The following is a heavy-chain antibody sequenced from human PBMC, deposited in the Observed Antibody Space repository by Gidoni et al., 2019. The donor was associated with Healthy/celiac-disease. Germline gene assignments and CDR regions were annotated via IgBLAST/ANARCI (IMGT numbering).Heavy chain of an antibody. V-gene: IGHV1-46*01. CDR3: ARDGGIAAAGPGAYFDY. J-gene: IGHJ4*02. CDR1: GYTFTSYY. Sequence: QVQLVQSGAEVKKPGASVKVSCKASGYTFTSYYMHWVRQAPGQGLEWMGIINPSGGSTSYAQKFQGRVTMTRDTSTSTVYMELSSLRSEDTAVYYCARDGGIAAAGPGAYFDYWGQGTLVTVSS. CDR2: INPSGGST. D-gene: IGHD6-13*01.